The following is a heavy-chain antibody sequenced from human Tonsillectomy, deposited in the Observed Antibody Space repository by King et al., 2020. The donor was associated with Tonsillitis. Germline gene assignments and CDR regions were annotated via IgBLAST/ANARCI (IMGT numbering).Heavy chain of an antibody. CDR1: GFTFSSYG. D-gene: IGHD5-24*01. CDR2: RWYDGSNK. Sequence: VQLVESGGGVVQPGRSLRLSCAASGFTFSSYGMHWVRQAPGKGLEGVAVRWYDGSNKYYADSVKGRFTISRDNSKNTLYLQMNSLRAEDTAVYFCARDRGEMATLDYWGQGTLVTVSS. CDR3: ARDRGEMATLDY. V-gene: IGHV3-33*01. J-gene: IGHJ4*02.